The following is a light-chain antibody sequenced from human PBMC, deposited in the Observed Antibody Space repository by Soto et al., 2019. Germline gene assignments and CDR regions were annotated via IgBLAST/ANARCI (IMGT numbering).Light chain of an antibody. CDR2: HAS. CDR1: QRFISY. V-gene: IGKV3-11*01. J-gene: IGKJ5*01. Sequence: EIVLTQSPATLSLSPGERATLSCRASQRFISYLSWYQHKPCHAPNLLIYHASNSPTVITSRFSGSWSGTEFILTISSLQSEDFAVYYCQQRSNWPSITFGRGTRLEIK. CDR3: QQRSNWPSIT.